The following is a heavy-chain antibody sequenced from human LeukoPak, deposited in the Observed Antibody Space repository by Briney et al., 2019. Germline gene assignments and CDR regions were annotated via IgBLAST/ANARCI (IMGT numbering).Heavy chain of an antibody. Sequence: GGSLRLSCAASGFTFSSYAMSWVRQAPGKGLEWVSAISGSGGSTYYADSVKGWFTISRDNSKNTLYLQMNSLRAEDTAVYYCAKGDIVATTNGYYMDVWGKGTTVTVSS. J-gene: IGHJ6*03. V-gene: IGHV3-23*01. CDR3: AKGDIVATTNGYYMDV. CDR1: GFTFSSYA. CDR2: ISGSGGST. D-gene: IGHD5-12*01.